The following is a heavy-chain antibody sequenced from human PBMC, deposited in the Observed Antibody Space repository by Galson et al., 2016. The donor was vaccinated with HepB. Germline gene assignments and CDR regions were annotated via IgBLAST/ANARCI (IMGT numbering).Heavy chain of an antibody. CDR1: GDSVSSNSAG. J-gene: IGHJ4*02. D-gene: IGHD7-27*01. CDR3: SRSYLLGRGFGW. V-gene: IGHV6-1*01. Sequence: CAISGDSVSSNSAGWNWIRQSPSRGLEWLGRTFYRSNWQNDYAESVKSRISINPDTSKNQFSLQLNSVTPEDTAVYYCSRSYLLGRGFGWWGQGTLVTVSS. CDR2: TFYRSNWQN.